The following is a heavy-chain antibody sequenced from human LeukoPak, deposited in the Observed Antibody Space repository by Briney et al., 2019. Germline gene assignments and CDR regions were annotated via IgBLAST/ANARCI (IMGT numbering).Heavy chain of an antibody. CDR2: INHSGST. Sequence: PSETLSLTCAVYGGSFSGYYWSWIRQPPGKGLEWIGEINHSGSTNYNPSLRSRVTISVDTSKNQFSLKLSSVTAADTAVYYCARVGAAAGPPFNWFDPWGQGTLVTVSS. CDR3: ARVGAAAGPPFNWFDP. CDR1: GGSFSGYY. J-gene: IGHJ5*02. D-gene: IGHD6-13*01. V-gene: IGHV4-34*01.